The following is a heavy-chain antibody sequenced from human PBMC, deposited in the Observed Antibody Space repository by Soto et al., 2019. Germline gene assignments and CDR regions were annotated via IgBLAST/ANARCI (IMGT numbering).Heavy chain of an antibody. CDR1: GYTFTSYG. J-gene: IGHJ6*02. CDR3: ARVSYYYGSGSYPNGYYYYYGMDV. Sequence: GASVKVSCKASGYTFTSYGISWVRQAPGQGLEWMGWISAYNGNTNYAQKLQGRVTMTTDTSTSTAYMELRSLRSDDTAVYYCARVSYYYGSGSYPNGYYYYYGMDVWGPGTTVNVSS. CDR2: ISAYNGNT. V-gene: IGHV1-18*01. D-gene: IGHD3-10*01.